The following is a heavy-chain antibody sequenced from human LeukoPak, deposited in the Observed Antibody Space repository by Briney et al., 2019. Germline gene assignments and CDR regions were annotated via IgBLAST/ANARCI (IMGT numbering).Heavy chain of an antibody. J-gene: IGHJ3*02. CDR1: GFTFDDYG. CDR3: ARDLPFDSSGWLDAFDI. CDR2: INWNGGST. V-gene: IGHV3-20*04. D-gene: IGHD6-19*01. Sequence: GGFLRLSCAASGFTFDDYGMSWVRQAPGKGLEWVSGINWNGGSTGYADSVKGRFTISRNNAKNSLYLQMNSLRAEDTALYYCARDLPFDSSGWLDAFDIWGQGTMVTVSS.